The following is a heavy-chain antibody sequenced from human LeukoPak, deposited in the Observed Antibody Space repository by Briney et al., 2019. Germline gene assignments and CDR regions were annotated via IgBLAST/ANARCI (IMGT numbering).Heavy chain of an antibody. V-gene: IGHV3-9*01. J-gene: IGHJ4*02. CDR1: GFTFDDYA. CDR2: ISWNSGSI. Sequence: PGGSLRLSCAASGFTFDDYAMHWVRQAPGKGLEWVSGISWNSGSIGYADSVKGRFTISRDNAKNSLYLQMNSLRAEDTALYYCAKGFDYGDYNVVDYWGQGTLVTVSS. CDR3: AKGFDYGDYNVVDY. D-gene: IGHD4-17*01.